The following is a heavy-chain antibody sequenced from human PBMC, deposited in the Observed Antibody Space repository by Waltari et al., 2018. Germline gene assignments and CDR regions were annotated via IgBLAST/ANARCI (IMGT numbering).Heavy chain of an antibody. CDR3: AKPASQGYCSGGSCYYFDY. V-gene: IGHV3-23*03. Sequence: EVQLLESGGGLVQPGGSLSLSCAASGFTFSSYAMSWVRQAPGQGLDGVSVIYSGGSSTYYADSVKGRFTISRDNSKNTLYLQMNSLRAEDTAVYYCAKPASQGYCSGGSCYYFDYWGQGTLVTVSS. D-gene: IGHD2-15*01. CDR2: IYSGGSST. J-gene: IGHJ4*02. CDR1: GFTFSSYA.